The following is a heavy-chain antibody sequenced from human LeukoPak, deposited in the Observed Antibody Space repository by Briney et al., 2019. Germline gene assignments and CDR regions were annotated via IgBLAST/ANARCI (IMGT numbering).Heavy chain of an antibody. Sequence: PSETLSLTCAVSGASISSSNYYWGWVRQSPGKGLEWIGSIYYSGSTYYNPSLKSRVTISVDTSKNQFSLKLSSVTAADTAVYYCARERSYDILTWLAPYYYYYMDVWGKGTTVTISS. D-gene: IGHD3-9*01. J-gene: IGHJ6*03. CDR3: ARERSYDILTWLAPYYYYYMDV. CDR1: GASISSSNYY. V-gene: IGHV4-39*01. CDR2: IYYSGST.